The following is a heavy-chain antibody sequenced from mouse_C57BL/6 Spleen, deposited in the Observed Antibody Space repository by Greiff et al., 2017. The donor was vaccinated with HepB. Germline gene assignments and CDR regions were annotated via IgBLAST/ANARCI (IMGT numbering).Heavy chain of an antibody. Sequence: VQLQQPGAELVMPGASVKLSCKASGYTFTSYWMHWVKQRPGQGLEWIGEIDPSDSYTNYNQKFKGKSTLTVDKSSSTAYMQLSSLTSEDSAVYYCARSTFLYYAMDYWGQGTSVTVSS. J-gene: IGHJ4*01. CDR3: ARSTFLYYAMDY. CDR1: GYTFTSYW. V-gene: IGHV1-69*01. CDR2: IDPSDSYT.